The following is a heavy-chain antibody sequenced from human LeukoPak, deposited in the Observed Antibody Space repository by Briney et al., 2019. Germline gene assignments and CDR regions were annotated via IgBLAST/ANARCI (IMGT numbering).Heavy chain of an antibody. J-gene: IGHJ4*02. CDR1: GGSISSYY. CDR3: ARGTLGYCSSTNCHSDY. V-gene: IGHV4-4*09. CDR2: IYTSGST. Sequence: PSETLSLTCTVSGGSISSYYWSWIRQPPGKGLEWIGYIYTSGSTNYNPSLKSRVTISVDSSKNQFSLKLNSVTAADTAVYYCARGTLGYCSSTNCHSDYWGQGTLVTVSS. D-gene: IGHD2-2*01.